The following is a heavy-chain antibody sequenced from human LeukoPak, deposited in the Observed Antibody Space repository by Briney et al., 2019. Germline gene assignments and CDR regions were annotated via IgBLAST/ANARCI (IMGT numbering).Heavy chain of an antibody. Sequence: SVKVSCKASGCTFSSYAISWVRQAPGQGLEWMGGIIPIFGTANYAQKFQGRVTITADESTSTAYMELSSLRSEDTAVYYCARVKTPYCSSTSCYGFDYWGQGTLVTVSS. D-gene: IGHD2-2*01. J-gene: IGHJ4*02. CDR1: GCTFSSYA. CDR2: IIPIFGTA. CDR3: ARVKTPYCSSTSCYGFDY. V-gene: IGHV1-69*13.